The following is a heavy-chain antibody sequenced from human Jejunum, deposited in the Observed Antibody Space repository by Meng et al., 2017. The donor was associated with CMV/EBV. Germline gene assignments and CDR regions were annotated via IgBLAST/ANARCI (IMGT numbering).Heavy chain of an antibody. V-gene: IGHV3-30*02. J-gene: IGHJ4*02. CDR3: TKNAPDKWGSFS. Sequence: SGLTLSRFGMKWVRQAAGKGVEWVACIENDGSNKYYVDSVKGRFTISRDNYKNTLSLQMNSLRSQDTAVYYCTKNAPDKWGSFSWGQGTLVTVSS. D-gene: IGHD7-27*01. CDR2: IENDGSNK. CDR1: GLTLSRFG.